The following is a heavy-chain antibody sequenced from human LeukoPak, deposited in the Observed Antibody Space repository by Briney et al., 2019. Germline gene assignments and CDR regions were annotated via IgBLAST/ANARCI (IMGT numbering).Heavy chain of an antibody. CDR1: GFTFSSYA. V-gene: IGHV3-30-3*01. CDR3: ARDMDSSGPFDY. J-gene: IGHJ4*02. CDR2: ISYDGSNK. Sequence: GGSLRLSCAASGFTFSSYAMHWVRQAPGKGLEWVAVISYDGSNKYYADSVKGRFTISRDNSKNTLYLQMNSLRAEDTAVYYCARDMDSSGPFDYWAREPWSPSPQ. D-gene: IGHD3-22*01.